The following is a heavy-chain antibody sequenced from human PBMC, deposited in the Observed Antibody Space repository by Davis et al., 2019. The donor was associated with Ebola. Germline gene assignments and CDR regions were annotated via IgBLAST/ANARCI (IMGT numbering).Heavy chain of an antibody. V-gene: IGHV3-11*04. CDR3: ARGESNWFGP. CDR2: ISTSGSTM. J-gene: IGHJ5*02. Sequence: PGGSLRLSCAASGFTFSDYSMSWIRQAPGKGLEWVSYISTSGSTMYYADSVKGRFTISRDNAKNSLYLQMNSLTADDTAVYYCARGESNWFGPWGQGTLVTVSS. D-gene: IGHD2/OR15-2a*01. CDR1: GFTFSDYS.